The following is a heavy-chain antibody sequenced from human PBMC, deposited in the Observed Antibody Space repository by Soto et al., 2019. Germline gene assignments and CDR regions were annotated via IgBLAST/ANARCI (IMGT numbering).Heavy chain of an antibody. Sequence: QVQLVQSGAEVKKPGSSVKVSCKASGGTFSNYIINWVRQAPGQGLEWMGGIIPIFGSSNYAQKYQGRITITADESTRTAYMELSSLRFEDTAMYYCARLERIGDGRHFGYWGQGTLVSVSS. CDR2: IIPIFGSS. V-gene: IGHV1-69*01. CDR3: ARLERIGDGRHFGY. CDR1: GGTFSNYI. D-gene: IGHD3-16*01. J-gene: IGHJ4*02.